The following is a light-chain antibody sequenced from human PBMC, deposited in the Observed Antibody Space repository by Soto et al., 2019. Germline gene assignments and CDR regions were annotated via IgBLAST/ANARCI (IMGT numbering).Light chain of an antibody. CDR1: SSNIGGNS. V-gene: IGLV1-51*01. CDR3: GSWDSSLSAYV. CDR2: DDD. Sequence: QSVMTQPPSVSAAPGQRVTIFCSGSSSNIGGNSVSWYQQLPGTAPKLLIYDDDKRPSGIPDRFSGSKSGTSATLGITGFQTGDEADHYCGSWDSSLSAYVFGTGTKLTVL. J-gene: IGLJ1*01.